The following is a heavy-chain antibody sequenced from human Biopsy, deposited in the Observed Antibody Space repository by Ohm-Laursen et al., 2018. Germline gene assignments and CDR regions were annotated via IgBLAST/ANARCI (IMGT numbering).Heavy chain of an antibody. CDR3: ALQSVAQMKNFDY. D-gene: IGHD6-19*01. J-gene: IGHJ4*02. V-gene: IGHV1-2*02. CDR1: GFSFTGYY. CDR2: ISPKSGGT. Sequence: ASVKVSCNASGFSFTGYYIHWVRQAPGQGLEWMGWISPKSGGTNYAQKFQGNITMTKNTSMSTAYMEMSRLRSDDTAVYYCALQSVAQMKNFDYWGQGTLATVSS.